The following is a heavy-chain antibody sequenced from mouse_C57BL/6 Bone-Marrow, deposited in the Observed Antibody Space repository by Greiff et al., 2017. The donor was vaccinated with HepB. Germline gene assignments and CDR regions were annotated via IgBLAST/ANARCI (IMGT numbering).Heavy chain of an antibody. CDR2: FYPGSGSI. CDR3: ARHEGGNYGSSYSAWFAY. D-gene: IGHD1-1*01. V-gene: IGHV1-62-2*01. J-gene: IGHJ3*01. Sequence: VQLQQSGAELVKPGASVKLSCKASGYTFTEYTIHWVKQRSGQGLEWIGWFYPGSGSIKYNEKFKDKATLTADKSSSTVYMELSRLTSEDSAVYFCARHEGGNYGSSYSAWFAYWGQGTLVTVSA. CDR1: GYTFTEYT.